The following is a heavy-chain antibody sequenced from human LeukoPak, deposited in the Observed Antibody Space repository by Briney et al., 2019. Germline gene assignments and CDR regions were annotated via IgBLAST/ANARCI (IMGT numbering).Heavy chain of an antibody. CDR2: ISYDGSNK. J-gene: IGHJ6*03. CDR1: GFTFSSYA. D-gene: IGHD2-2*01. Sequence: GGSLRLSCAASGFTFSSYAMHWVRQAPGKGLEWVAVISYDGSNKYYADSVKGRFTISRDNSKNTLYLQMNSLRAEDTAVYYCARDQNIVVVPAAPLDYYMDVWGKGTTVTVSS. CDR3: ARDQNIVVVPAAPLDYYMDV. V-gene: IGHV3-30-3*01.